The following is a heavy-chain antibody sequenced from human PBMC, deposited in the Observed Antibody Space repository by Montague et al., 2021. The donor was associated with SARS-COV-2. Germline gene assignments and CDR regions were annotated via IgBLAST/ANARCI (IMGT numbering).Heavy chain of an antibody. V-gene: IGHV3-23*03. D-gene: IGHD1-1*01. Sequence: SLRLSCAASGFTFSGTYSMNWVRQAPGKGLEWVSIIETGSSSTHXADSVKGRFTVSRDNSKNTSYLQMNSLRAEDTAVYYCAKGAWNDYWGQGTLVTVSS. CDR2: IETGSSST. CDR1: GFTFSGTYS. CDR3: AKGAWNDY. J-gene: IGHJ4*02.